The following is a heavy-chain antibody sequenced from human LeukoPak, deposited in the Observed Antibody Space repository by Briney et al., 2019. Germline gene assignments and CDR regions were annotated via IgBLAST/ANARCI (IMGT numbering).Heavy chain of an antibody. Sequence: ASVKVSCKASGYTFTSYGISWVRQAPGQGPEWMGWISAYNGNTNYAQKLQGRVTMTTDTSTSTAYMELRSLRSDDTAVYYCARVDCSSTSCYSSDYWGQGTLVTVSS. CDR2: ISAYNGNT. D-gene: IGHD2-2*01. CDR1: GYTFTSYG. J-gene: IGHJ4*02. V-gene: IGHV1-18*01. CDR3: ARVDCSSTSCYSSDY.